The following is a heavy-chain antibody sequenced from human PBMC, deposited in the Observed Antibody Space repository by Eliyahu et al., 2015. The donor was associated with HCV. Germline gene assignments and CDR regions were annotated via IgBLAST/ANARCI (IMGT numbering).Heavy chain of an antibody. J-gene: IGHJ4*02. Sequence: QVQLQESGPGLVKPSETLSLTCTVSGGSISSYYWSWIRQPPGKGLEWIGYIYYSGSTNYNPSLKSRVTISVDTSKNQFSLKLSSVTAADTAVYYCARGVVIKFDYWGQGTLVTVSS. CDR3: ARGVVIKFDY. CDR2: IYYSGST. CDR1: GGSISSYY. V-gene: IGHV4-59*01. D-gene: IGHD3-22*01.